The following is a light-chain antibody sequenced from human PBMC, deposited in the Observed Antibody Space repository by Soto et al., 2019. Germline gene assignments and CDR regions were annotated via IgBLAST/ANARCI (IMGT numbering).Light chain of an antibody. Sequence: EIALTQSPGTLSLSPGERPTLSCSASQSVSSSYLAWYQQKPGQAPRLLIYGASSRATGIPDRFSGSGSGTDFTLTISRLEPEDFAVYYCQQYGSSPAITFGQGTRLEIK. CDR1: QSVSSSY. CDR3: QQYGSSPAIT. J-gene: IGKJ5*01. CDR2: GAS. V-gene: IGKV3-20*01.